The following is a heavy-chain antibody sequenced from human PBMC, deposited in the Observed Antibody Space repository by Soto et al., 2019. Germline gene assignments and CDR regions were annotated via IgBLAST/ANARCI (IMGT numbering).Heavy chain of an antibody. CDR2: TIPMFGTT. V-gene: IGHV1-69*12. CDR1: GGTFNNYA. D-gene: IGHD3-22*01. J-gene: IGHJ6*02. CDR3: TRCGIRYHSIGYYLGIDGMDV. Sequence: QVQLVQSGAEVKKPESSVRVSCKASGGTFNNYAITWVRQAPGQGLEWLGGTIPMFGTTNYAEKFQGRVTITADESTNTAYMELSSLRSEDTAIYYCTRCGIRYHSIGYYLGIDGMDVWGQGNTVIVSS.